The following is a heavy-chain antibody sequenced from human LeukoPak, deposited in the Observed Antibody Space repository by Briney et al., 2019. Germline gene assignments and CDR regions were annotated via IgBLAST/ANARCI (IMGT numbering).Heavy chain of an antibody. V-gene: IGHV3-48*01. CDR1: GFTFSSYA. CDR3: ARGPRYCSSTSCYAEAFDI. Sequence: GGSLRLSCAASGFTFSSYAMSWVRQAPGKGLEWVSYISSSSSTIYYADSVKGRFTISRDNAKNSLYLQMNSLRAEDTAVYYCARGPRYCSSTSCYAEAFDIWGQGTMVTVSS. J-gene: IGHJ3*02. D-gene: IGHD2-2*01. CDR2: ISSSSSTI.